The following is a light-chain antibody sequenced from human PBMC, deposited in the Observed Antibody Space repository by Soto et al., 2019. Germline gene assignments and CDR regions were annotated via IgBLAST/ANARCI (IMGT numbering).Light chain of an antibody. V-gene: IGLV1-51*01. J-gene: IGLJ2*01. CDR3: ATWDGSLPGEV. CDR1: SSNIGNNY. CDR2: DNN. Sequence: QSVLTQSPSVSAAPGQKVTISCSGSSSNIGNNYVSWYQQLPRTAPKLLIYDNNKRPSGIPDRFSGSKSGTSGTLDITGLQTGDEADYYCATWDGSLPGEVFGGGTKLTVL.